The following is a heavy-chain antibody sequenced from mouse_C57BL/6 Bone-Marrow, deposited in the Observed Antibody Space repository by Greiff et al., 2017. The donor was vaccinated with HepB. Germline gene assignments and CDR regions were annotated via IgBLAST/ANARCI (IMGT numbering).Heavy chain of an antibody. CDR3: AIYYYGSRGDYYAMDY. J-gene: IGHJ4*01. Sequence: QVQLQQSGPELVKPGASVKISCKASGYAFSSSWMNWVKQRPGKGLEWIGRIYPGDGDTNYNGKFKGKATLTADKSSSTAYMPLSSLTSEDSAVYFCAIYYYGSRGDYYAMDYWGQGTSVTVSS. D-gene: IGHD1-1*01. V-gene: IGHV1-82*01. CDR2: IYPGDGDT. CDR1: GYAFSSSW.